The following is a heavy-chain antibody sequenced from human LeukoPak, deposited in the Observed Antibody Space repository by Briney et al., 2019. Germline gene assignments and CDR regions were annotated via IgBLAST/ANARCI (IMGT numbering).Heavy chain of an antibody. V-gene: IGHV1-69*06. CDR1: GYTFTSYG. CDR2: IIPIFGTA. D-gene: IGHD6-13*01. CDR3: ARDRSSSQAGCDAFDI. J-gene: IGHJ3*02. Sequence: SVKVSCKASGYTFTSYGISWVRQAPGQGLEWMGGIIPIFGTANYAQKFQGRVTITADKSTSTAYMELSSLRSEDTAVYYCARDRSSSQAGCDAFDIWGQGTMVTVSS.